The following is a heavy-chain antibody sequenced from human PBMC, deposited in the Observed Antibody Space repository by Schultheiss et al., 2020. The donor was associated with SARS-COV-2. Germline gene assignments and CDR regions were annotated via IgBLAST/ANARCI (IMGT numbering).Heavy chain of an antibody. Sequence: GESLKISFAASGFTFSSYGMHWVRQAPGKGLEWVAVISYDGSNKYYADSVKGRFTISRDNSKNTLYLQMNSLRAEDTAVYYCTRVHYYDSSGYGGWYFDLWGRGTLVTVSS. CDR3: TRVHYYDSSGYGGWYFDL. CDR2: ISYDGSNK. J-gene: IGHJ2*01. CDR1: GFTFSSYG. D-gene: IGHD3-22*01. V-gene: IGHV3-30*03.